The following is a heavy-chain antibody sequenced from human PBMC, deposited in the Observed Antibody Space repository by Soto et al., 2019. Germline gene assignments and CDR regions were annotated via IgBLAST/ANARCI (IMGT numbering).Heavy chain of an antibody. CDR3: AGASSGWYDYFDY. CDR1: GGSISSYY. D-gene: IGHD6-19*01. V-gene: IGHV4-59*01. Sequence: SATLSLTCTVSGGSISSYYWSWIRQPPGKGLEWIGYIYYSGSTNYNPSLKSRVTISVDTSKNQFSLKLSSVTAADTAVYYCAGASSGWYDYFDYWGQGTLVTVSS. J-gene: IGHJ4*02. CDR2: IYYSGST.